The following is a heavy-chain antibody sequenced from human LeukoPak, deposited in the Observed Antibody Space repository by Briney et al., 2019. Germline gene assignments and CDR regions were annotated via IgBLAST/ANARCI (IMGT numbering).Heavy chain of an antibody. Sequence: PSETLSLTCTVSGGSISSYYWSWIRQPPGKGLEWIGYIYYSGSTNYNPSLKSRVTISVDTSKNQFSLRLSSVTAADTAVYYCARSSGWGSSSVDYWGQGTLVTVSS. CDR2: IYYSGST. J-gene: IGHJ4*02. CDR3: ARSSGWGSSSVDY. CDR1: GGSISSYY. D-gene: IGHD6-13*01. V-gene: IGHV4-59*01.